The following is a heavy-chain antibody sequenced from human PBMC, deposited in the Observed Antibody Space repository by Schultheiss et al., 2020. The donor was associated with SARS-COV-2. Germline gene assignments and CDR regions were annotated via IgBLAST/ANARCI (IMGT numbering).Heavy chain of an antibody. CDR3: AKDPSGIAAAAPLGYFQH. J-gene: IGHJ1*01. CDR2: ISGSGGST. Sequence: GSLRLSCAASGFTFSSYAMSWVRQAPGKGLEWVSAISGSGGSTYYADSVKGRFTISRDNSKNTLYLQMNSLRAEDTAVYYCAKDPSGIAAAAPLGYFQHWGQGTLVTVSS. CDR1: GFTFSSYA. D-gene: IGHD6-13*01. V-gene: IGHV3-23*01.